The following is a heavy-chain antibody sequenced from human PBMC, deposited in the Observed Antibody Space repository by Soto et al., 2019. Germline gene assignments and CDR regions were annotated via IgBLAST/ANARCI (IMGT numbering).Heavy chain of an antibody. CDR2: IYPGDSHT. J-gene: IGHJ4*02. D-gene: IGHD2-2*01. CDR3: ATFVVVPAAVPTFFDS. Sequence: GESLKISCKGSGYSFTNFWIGWVRQMSGRGLEWMGIIYPGDSHTRYSPSFQGHVTISADKSISTAYLQWSSLKASDTAIYYCATFVVVPAAVPTFFDSWGQGTLVTVSS. V-gene: IGHV5-51*01. CDR1: GYSFTNFW.